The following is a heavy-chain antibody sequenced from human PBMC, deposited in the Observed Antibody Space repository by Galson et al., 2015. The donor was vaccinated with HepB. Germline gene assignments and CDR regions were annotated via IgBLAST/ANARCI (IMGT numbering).Heavy chain of an antibody. V-gene: IGHV4-59*08. CDR1: GGSISSYY. D-gene: IGHD3-10*01. CDR2: IYYSGST. J-gene: IGHJ4*02. Sequence: LSLTCTVSGGSISSYYWSWIRQPPGKGLEWIGYIYYSGSTNYNPSLKSRVTISVDTSKNQFSLKLSSVTAADTAVYYCARYYYGSGSFDYWGQGTLVTVSS. CDR3: ARYYYGSGSFDY.